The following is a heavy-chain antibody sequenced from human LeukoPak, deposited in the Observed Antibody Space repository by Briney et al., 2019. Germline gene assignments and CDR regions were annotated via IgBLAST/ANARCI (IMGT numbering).Heavy chain of an antibody. CDR3: ARDLLGMGASY. V-gene: IGHV4-59*01. CDR2: IYYSGST. J-gene: IGHJ4*02. CDR1: GFTFSSYS. Sequence: SGGSLRLSCAASGFTFSSYSMNWVRQAPGKGLEWIGYIYYSGSTNYNPSLKSRVTISVDTSKNQFSLKLSSVTAADTAVYYCARDLLGMGASYWGQGTLVTVSS. D-gene: IGHD7-27*01.